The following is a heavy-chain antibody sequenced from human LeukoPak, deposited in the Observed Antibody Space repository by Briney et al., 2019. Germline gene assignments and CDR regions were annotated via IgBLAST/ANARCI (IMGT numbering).Heavy chain of an antibody. CDR3: ARASYPGMHAGY. D-gene: IGHD2-8*01. CDR2: IIPIFGTA. J-gene: IGHJ4*02. Sequence: SVKGACKASGGTWSSYAISWVRQAPGQGLEWMGGIIPIFGTANYAQKLQGGVTMTADECTSTAYMELSSLRSEDTAVYYCARASYPGMHAGYWGQGTLVTVSS. CDR1: GGTWSSYA. V-gene: IGHV1-69*13.